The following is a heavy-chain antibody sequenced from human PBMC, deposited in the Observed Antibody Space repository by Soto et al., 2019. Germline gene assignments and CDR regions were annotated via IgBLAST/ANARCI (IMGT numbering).Heavy chain of an antibody. J-gene: IGHJ4*02. D-gene: IGHD3-22*01. CDR2: IIPSIGII. V-gene: IGHV1-69*04. CDR1: GYTFTSYG. CDR3: AREGDMKFHSDSSDEPGY. Sequence: SVKVSCKASGYTFTSYGISWVRQAPGQGLEWMGRIIPSIGIINYAQKFQGRVTITADTSTSTAYMELSSLRSDDTAVYYCAREGDMKFHSDSSDEPGYWGQGTLVTVSS.